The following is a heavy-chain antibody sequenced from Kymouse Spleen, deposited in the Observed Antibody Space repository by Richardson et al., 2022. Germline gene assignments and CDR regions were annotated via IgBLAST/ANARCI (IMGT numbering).Heavy chain of an antibody. CDR2: ISGSGGST. Sequence: EVQLVESGGGLVQPGGSLRLSCAASGFTFSSYAMSWVRQAPGKGLEWVSAISGSGGSTYYADSVKGRFTISRDNSKNTLYLQMNSLRAEDTAVYYCAKGVTMVRGVIITDAFDIWGQGTMVTVSS. D-gene: IGHD3-10*01. J-gene: IGHJ3*02. V-gene: IGHV3-23*04. CDR3: AKGVTMVRGVIITDAFDI. CDR1: GFTFSSYA.